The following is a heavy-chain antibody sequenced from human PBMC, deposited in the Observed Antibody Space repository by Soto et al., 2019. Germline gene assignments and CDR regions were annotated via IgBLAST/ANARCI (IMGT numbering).Heavy chain of an antibody. CDR1: GYKFNTYD. V-gene: IGHV1-8*02. D-gene: IGHD1-20*01. CDR3: ARVITQGYDY. J-gene: IGHJ4*02. CDR2: MSPSSGNT. Sequence: QVQLVQYGAEVEKPGASVKVSCQASGYKFNTYDINWVRQATGQGREWMGWMSPSSGNTGYAQKFQGIVTMTRDTSVSTAYMERNSLTSDDTAVYYCARVITQGYDYWGQGTPVTVSS.